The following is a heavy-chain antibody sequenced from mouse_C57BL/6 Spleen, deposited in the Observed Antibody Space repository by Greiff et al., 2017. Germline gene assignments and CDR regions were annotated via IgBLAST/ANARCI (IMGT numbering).Heavy chain of an antibody. CDR2: IDPSASYT. D-gene: IGHD2-2*01. J-gene: IGHJ3*01. CDR3: AREGSTMVTRGGFAY. V-gene: IGHV1-69*01. Sequence: QVQLQQPGAELVMPGASVKLSCKASGYTFTSYWMHWVKQRPGQGLEWIGEIDPSASYTNYNQKFKGKSTLTVDKSSSTAYMQLSSLTSEDSAVYYGAREGSTMVTRGGFAYWGQGTLVTVSA. CDR1: GYTFTSYW.